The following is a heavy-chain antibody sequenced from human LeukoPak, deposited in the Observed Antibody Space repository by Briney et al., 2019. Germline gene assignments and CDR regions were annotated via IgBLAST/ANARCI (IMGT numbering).Heavy chain of an antibody. J-gene: IGHJ4*02. CDR1: GGSFSSGSYY. D-gene: IGHD1-7*01. V-gene: IGHV4-61*01. CDR3: ARGITGSTLAQY. CDR2: IYYSGST. Sequence: SETLSLTCTVSGGSFSSGSYYWTWIRQPPGKGLEWIGYIYYSGSTNYNTSLKSRVTISIDTSKNQFSLKLSSVTAADTAMYYCARGITGSTLAQYWGQGTLVTVSS.